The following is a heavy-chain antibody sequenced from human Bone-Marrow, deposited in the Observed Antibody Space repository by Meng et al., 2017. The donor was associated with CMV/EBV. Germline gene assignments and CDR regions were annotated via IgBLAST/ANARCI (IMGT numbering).Heavy chain of an antibody. CDR3: ARDQQLVPLY. V-gene: IGHV3-30-3*01. Sequence: GESLKISCAASGFTFSYYAMHWVRQAPGKGLEWVAVISYDGSNKYYADSVKGRFTISRDNSKNTLYLQMNSLRAEDTAVYYCARDQQLVPLYWGQGTLVTVSS. J-gene: IGHJ4*02. D-gene: IGHD6-13*01. CDR1: GFTFSYYA. CDR2: ISYDGSNK.